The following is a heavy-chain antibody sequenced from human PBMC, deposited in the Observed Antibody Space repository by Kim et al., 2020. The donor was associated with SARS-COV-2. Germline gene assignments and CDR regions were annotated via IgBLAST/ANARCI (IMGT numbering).Heavy chain of an antibody. CDR3: AKLRSNGSGAYFDY. J-gene: IGHJ4*02. D-gene: IGHD3-10*01. Sequence: AASVKGRFTISRDNSKNTLYLQLNSLRAEDTAVYYCAKLRSNGSGAYFDYWGQGTLVTVSS. V-gene: IGHV3-23*01.